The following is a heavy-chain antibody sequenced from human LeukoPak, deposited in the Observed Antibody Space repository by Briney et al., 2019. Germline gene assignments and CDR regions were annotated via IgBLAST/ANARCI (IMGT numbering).Heavy chain of an antibody. Sequence: PGGSLRLSCAASGFNFRSQWMSWVRQAPGKGLEWVANIKEDGSAKSYVDSVRGRFTISRDNAKNSLYLQMNSLRAEDTAVYCCACAVYWGQGTLVAVSS. CDR2: IKEDGSAK. CDR3: ACAVY. J-gene: IGHJ4*02. V-gene: IGHV3-7*01. CDR1: GFNFRSQW.